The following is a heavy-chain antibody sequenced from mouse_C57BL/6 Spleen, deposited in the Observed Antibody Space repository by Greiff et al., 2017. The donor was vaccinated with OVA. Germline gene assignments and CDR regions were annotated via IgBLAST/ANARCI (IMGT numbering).Heavy chain of an antibody. CDR2: IHPSDSDT. D-gene: IGHD1-1*01. CDR3: AISSSYDWYFDV. V-gene: IGHV1-74*01. Sequence: QVQLQQPGAELVKPGASVKVSCKASGYTFTSYWMHWVKQRPGQGLEWIGRIHPSDSDTNYNQKFKGKATLTVDKSSSTAYMQRSSLTSEDSAVYSCAISSSYDWYFDVWGTGTTVTVSS. CDR1: GYTFTSYW. J-gene: IGHJ1*03.